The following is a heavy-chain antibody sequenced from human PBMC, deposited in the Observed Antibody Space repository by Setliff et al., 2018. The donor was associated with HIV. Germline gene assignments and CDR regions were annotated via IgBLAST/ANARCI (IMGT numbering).Heavy chain of an antibody. Sequence: SETLSLTCTVSGGSISSSHDFWNWIRQPPGTGLEWIGAISYGGITYYNPSLTSRVTISVDTSKNQFSLKVTSVTAADTAVYYCARVPGRDYYDTSGDFDYWGLGTLVTVS. CDR3: ARVPGRDYYDTSGDFDY. J-gene: IGHJ4*02. D-gene: IGHD3-22*01. CDR1: GGSISSSHDF. CDR2: ISYGGIT. V-gene: IGHV4-39*07.